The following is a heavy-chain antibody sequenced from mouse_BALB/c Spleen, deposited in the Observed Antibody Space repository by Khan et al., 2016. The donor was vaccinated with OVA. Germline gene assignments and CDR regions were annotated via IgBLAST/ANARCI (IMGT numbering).Heavy chain of an antibody. D-gene: IGHD2-14*01. CDR2: INPSNGYT. CDR3: ERDGAYYRNDGWFAY. CDR1: GYTFTSYT. Sequence: QVQLKESGAELARPGASVKMSCKASGYTFTSYTIHWIKMRPGQGLEWIGYINPSNGYTNYNQKFKDKATLTADKSSTTAYMQLSSLTSDDSAVYNSERDGAYYRNDGWFAYWGLGTLVTVSA. J-gene: IGHJ3*01. V-gene: IGHV1-4*01.